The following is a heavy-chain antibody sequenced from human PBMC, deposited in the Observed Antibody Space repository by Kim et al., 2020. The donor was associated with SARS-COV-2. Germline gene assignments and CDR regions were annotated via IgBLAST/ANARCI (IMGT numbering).Heavy chain of an antibody. V-gene: IGHV4-34*01. CDR1: GGSFSGYY. J-gene: IGHJ4*02. D-gene: IGHD4-4*01. CDR3: WTVSVLPDY. CDR2: IYHSGST. Sequence: SETLSLTCAVYGGSFSGYYWSWLRQPPGKGLECIGEIYHSGSTNYNPSLKSRVTKSVDTSKNQFSLKLSSVTAADTAVEYSWTVSVLPDYWGQVTVCSVS.